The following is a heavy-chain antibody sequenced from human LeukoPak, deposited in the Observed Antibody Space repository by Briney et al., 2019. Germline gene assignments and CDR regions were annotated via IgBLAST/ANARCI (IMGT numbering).Heavy chain of an antibody. CDR3: ARGSQVRGAYYFDY. J-gene: IGHJ4*02. V-gene: IGHV1-8*01. D-gene: IGHD3-10*01. CDR1: GYTFTSYD. Sequence: ASVTVSCKASGYTFTSYDINWVRQAPGQGLEWMGWMNPNSGNTGYAQKFQGRVTMTRNTSISTAYMELSSLRSEDTAVYYCARGSQVRGAYYFDYWGQGTLVTVSS. CDR2: MNPNSGNT.